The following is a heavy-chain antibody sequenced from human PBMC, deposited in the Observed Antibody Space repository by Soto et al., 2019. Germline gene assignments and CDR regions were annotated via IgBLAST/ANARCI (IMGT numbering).Heavy chain of an antibody. D-gene: IGHD3-22*01. Sequence: PGESLKISCKGSGYGFPTYWIGWLRQMPGKGLGWMGIIYPGDSDTGYSPSFQGQVTISADKSLSTAYLQWRSLKASDSAIYYCARHYYDGNGYYPEAWGQGTLITVSS. CDR1: GYGFPTYW. CDR2: IYPGDSDT. CDR3: ARHYYDGNGYYPEA. J-gene: IGHJ5*02. V-gene: IGHV5-51*01.